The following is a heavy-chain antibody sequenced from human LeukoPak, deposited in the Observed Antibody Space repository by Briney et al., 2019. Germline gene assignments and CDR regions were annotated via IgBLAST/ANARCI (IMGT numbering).Heavy chain of an antibody. D-gene: IGHD2-2*01. CDR2: GGSGGST. Sequence: GGSLRLSCAASGFIFSSYAMSWVRQAPGKGLEWVSYGGSGGSTYYADSVKGRFTVSRDNSKSTLYLQMNSLTAEDTAVYYCAKDAARAGIVVVPAAMKWGFDYWGQGTLVTVSS. J-gene: IGHJ4*02. CDR1: GFIFSSYA. V-gene: IGHV3-23*01. CDR3: AKDAARAGIVVVPAAMKWGFDY.